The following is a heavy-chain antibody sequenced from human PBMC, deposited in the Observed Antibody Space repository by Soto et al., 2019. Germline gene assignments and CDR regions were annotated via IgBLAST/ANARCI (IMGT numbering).Heavy chain of an antibody. V-gene: IGHV4-61*01. Sequence: QVQLQESGPGLVKPSETLSLTCTVSGASVNNRNYHWSWIRQPPGRGLEWIGQVQYGGSTEFDSSSLQSRLTLSIDASKNRFSLKLGSVTAADTAMYYCAVLLAGGGGDGNWGRGTLVTVSS. CDR1: GASVNNRNYH. CDR3: AVLLAGGGGDGN. CDR2: VQYGGST. D-gene: IGHD3-10*01. J-gene: IGHJ4*02.